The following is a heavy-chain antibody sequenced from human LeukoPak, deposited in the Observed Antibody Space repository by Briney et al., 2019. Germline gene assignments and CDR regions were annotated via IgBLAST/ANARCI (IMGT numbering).Heavy chain of an antibody. J-gene: IGHJ5*02. Sequence: PSETLSLTCTVSGGSISSYYWSWIRQPAGKGLEWIGRIYTSGSTNYNPSLKSRVTMSVDTSKNQFSLKLSPVTAADTAVYYCARGYCSGGSCYYNWFDPWGQGTLVTVSS. V-gene: IGHV4-4*07. CDR3: ARGYCSGGSCYYNWFDP. D-gene: IGHD2-15*01. CDR1: GGSISSYY. CDR2: IYTSGST.